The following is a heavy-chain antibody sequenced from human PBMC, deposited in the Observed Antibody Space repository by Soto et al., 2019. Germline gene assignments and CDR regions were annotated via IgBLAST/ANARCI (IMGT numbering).Heavy chain of an antibody. CDR3: AIKNPVNY. V-gene: IGHV1-69*05. CDR1: IYLSCR. D-gene: IGHD3-16*02. Sequence: IYLSCRLICVRQAPGQGLEWMGGIIPVFGTAHYAQKFQVRVTITRDTSASTGYMELSSLRSEDTAVYYCAIKNPVNYWGQGTLVTVSS. CDR2: IIPVFGTA. J-gene: IGHJ4*02.